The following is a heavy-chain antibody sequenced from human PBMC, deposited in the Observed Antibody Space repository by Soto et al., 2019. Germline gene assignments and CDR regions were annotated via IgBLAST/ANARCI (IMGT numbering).Heavy chain of an antibody. D-gene: IGHD1-26*01. CDR2: ISRGSDYI. CDR1: GFTFTSYS. Sequence: ESGGGLVKPGGSLRISCAASGFTFTSYSMNWVRQTPGKGLEWVSSISRGSDYIHYADSLKGRFTISRDNAKNSMYLQMNSLRDEDTAVYYCARVIGGYRSGNYYYYGMDVWGQGTTVTVSS. J-gene: IGHJ6*02. V-gene: IGHV3-21*01. CDR3: ARVIGGYRSGNYYYYGMDV.